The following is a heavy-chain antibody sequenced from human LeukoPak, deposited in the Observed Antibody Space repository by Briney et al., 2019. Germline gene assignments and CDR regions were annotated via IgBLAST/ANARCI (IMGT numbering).Heavy chain of an antibody. CDR3: AKESLRVVPSATFDY. CDR2: ISGSGGST. J-gene: IGHJ4*02. Sequence: GGSLGLSCIASGFTFSSYGMRWVRQAPGKGLEWVSAISGSGGSTYYADSVKGRFTISRDNSKNTLYLQMHSLRAEDTAVYYCAKESLRVVPSATFDYWGQGTLVTVSS. D-gene: IGHD2-2*01. CDR1: GFTFSSYG. V-gene: IGHV3-23*01.